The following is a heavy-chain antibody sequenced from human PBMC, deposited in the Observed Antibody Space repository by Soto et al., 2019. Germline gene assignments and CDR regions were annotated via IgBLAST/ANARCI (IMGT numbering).Heavy chain of an antibody. V-gene: IGHV1-69*01. J-gene: IGHJ4*02. CDR1: GVTFTTHE. Sequence: QVQLVQSGAEVRKTGSSVKVSCRAYGVTFTTHEFSWVRQAPGQGPEWMGGITPIFGTTKYAQKFQSRVTITADESTSTVYMELRSLRSDDTAVCNCARDQYRHGSGTYYVTGWDHWGQGTLVTVSS. CDR2: ITPIFGTT. CDR3: ARDQYRHGSGTYYVTGWDH. D-gene: IGHD3-10*01.